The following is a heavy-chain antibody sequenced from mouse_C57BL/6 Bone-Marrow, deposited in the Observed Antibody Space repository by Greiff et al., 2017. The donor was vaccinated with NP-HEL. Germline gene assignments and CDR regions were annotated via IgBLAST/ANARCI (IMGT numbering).Heavy chain of an antibody. CDR2: IWSGGST. D-gene: IGHD1-1*01. V-gene: IGHV2-2*01. J-gene: IGHJ3*01. CDR3: ARNSITTVVAEAY. Sequence: VMLVESGPGLVQPSQSLSITCTVSGFSLTSYGVHWVRQSPGKGLEWLGMIWSGGSTDYNAAFISRLSISKDNSKSQVFFKMNSLQADDTAIYYCARNSITTVVAEAYWGQGTLVTVSA. CDR1: GFSLTSYG.